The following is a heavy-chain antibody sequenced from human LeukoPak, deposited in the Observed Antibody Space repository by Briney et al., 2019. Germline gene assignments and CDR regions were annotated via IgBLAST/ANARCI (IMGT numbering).Heavy chain of an antibody. Sequence: PGGSLRLSCAASGFTFSSYSMNWVRQAPGKGLEWVSYISSSSSTIYYADSVKGRFTISRDNAKNSLYLQMNSLRAEDTAVYYCARDFPEPPGPWFDPWGQGTLVTVSS. CDR1: GFTFSSYS. D-gene: IGHD1-14*01. J-gene: IGHJ5*02. V-gene: IGHV3-48*01. CDR2: ISSSSSTI. CDR3: ARDFPEPPGPWFDP.